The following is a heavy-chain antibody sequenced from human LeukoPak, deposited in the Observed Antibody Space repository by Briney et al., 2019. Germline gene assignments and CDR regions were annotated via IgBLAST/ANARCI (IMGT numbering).Heavy chain of an antibody. CDR2: IHYSGSP. D-gene: IGHD1-20*01. V-gene: IGHV4-59*08. CDR1: GGSNY. CDR3: ARHSNWNGGVDWFDP. J-gene: IGHJ5*02. Sequence: SETLSFTCTVSGGSNYWTWIRQAPGKGLEWIAYIHYSGSPHYNPSLRSRVTISIDTSKNQLSLKLNSVTAADTAVYYCARHSNWNGGVDWFDPWGQGTQVTVSS.